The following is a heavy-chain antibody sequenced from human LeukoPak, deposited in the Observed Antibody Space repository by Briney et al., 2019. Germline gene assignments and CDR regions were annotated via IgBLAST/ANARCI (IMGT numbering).Heavy chain of an antibody. CDR2: INHSGST. CDR1: GGSFSGYY. CDR3: ARGRVAAAGTRKVFGY. Sequence: SETLSLTCAVYGGSFSGYYWTWIRQPPGEGLEWSGEINHSGSTNYNPPLTRRDTTSLVTSKNQSSLKLSSVTAADTAVYYCARGRVAAAGTRKVFGYWGQGTMVTVSS. D-gene: IGHD6-13*01. J-gene: IGHJ4*02. V-gene: IGHV4-34*01.